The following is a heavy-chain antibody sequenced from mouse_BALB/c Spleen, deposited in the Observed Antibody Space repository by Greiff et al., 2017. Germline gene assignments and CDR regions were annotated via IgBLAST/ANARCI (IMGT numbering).Heavy chain of an antibody. CDR2: ISYSGST. CDR3: ARRDSYWYFDV. Sequence: DVKLQESGPGLVKPSQSLSLTCTVTGYSITSDYAWTWIRQFPGNKLEWMGYISYSGSTSYNPSLKSRISITRDTSKNQFFLQLNSVTTEDTATYYCARRDSYWYFDVWGAGTTVTVSS. D-gene: IGHD3-3*01. CDR1: GYSITSDYA. J-gene: IGHJ1*01. V-gene: IGHV3-2*02.